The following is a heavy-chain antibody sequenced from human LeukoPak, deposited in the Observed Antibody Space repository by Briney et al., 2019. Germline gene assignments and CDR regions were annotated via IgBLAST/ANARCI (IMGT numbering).Heavy chain of an antibody. CDR3: ARAPVDFHYYYMDV. D-gene: IGHD3-3*01. J-gene: IGHJ6*03. Sequence: PGGSLRLSCAASGFTFSSYGMNWVRQAPGKGLEWVSYISTSSDSIYYADSVKGRFTISRDNAKNSLYLQMNSLRAEDTAVYYCARAPVDFHYYYMDVWGKGTTVTVSS. CDR2: ISTSSDSI. CDR1: GFTFSSYG. V-gene: IGHV3-48*04.